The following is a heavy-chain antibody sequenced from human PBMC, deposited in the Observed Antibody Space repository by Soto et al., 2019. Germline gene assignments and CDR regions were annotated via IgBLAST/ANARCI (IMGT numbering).Heavy chain of an antibody. CDR1: GGSISSYY. CDR3: ARRYSSSFDF. CDR2: IYYSGST. J-gene: IGHJ4*02. V-gene: IGHV4-59*08. D-gene: IGHD6-13*01. Sequence: QVQLQESGPGLVKPSETLSLTCTVSGGSISSYYWSWIRQPPGKGLKWIGYIYYSGSTNYNPSLKSRVTIPVDASKHQFPLKLSSVTAAHTAVYYCARRYSSSFDFWGQGTLGTVSS.